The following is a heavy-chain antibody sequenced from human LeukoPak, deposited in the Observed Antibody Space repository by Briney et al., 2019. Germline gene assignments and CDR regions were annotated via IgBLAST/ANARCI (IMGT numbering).Heavy chain of an antibody. D-gene: IGHD6-13*01. J-gene: IGHJ4*02. CDR2: ISGSGGST. V-gene: IGHV3-23*01. CDR1: GFTFSSYA. Sequence: GGSLRLSCAASGFTFSSYAMSWGRQAPGKGGEWVSLISGSGGSTYYADSVKGRFTLSRDNSKNALYLQMNSLRADDTAVYYCAKVGSNWYLDYWGQGTLVTVSS. CDR3: AKVGSNWYLDY.